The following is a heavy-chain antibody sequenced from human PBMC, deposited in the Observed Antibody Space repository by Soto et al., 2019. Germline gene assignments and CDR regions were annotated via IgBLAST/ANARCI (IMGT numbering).Heavy chain of an antibody. J-gene: IGHJ1*01. CDR2: ISGSGGST. D-gene: IGHD2-2*01. CDR3: AKDLIYGSSTSCYLFGDFQH. CDR1: GFTFSSYA. Sequence: EVQLLESGGGLVQPGGSLRLSCAASGFTFSSYAMSWVRQAPGKGLEWVSAISGSGGSTYYADSVKGRFTISRDNSKNTLYLQMNSLRAEDTAVYYCAKDLIYGSSTSCYLFGDFQHWGQGTLVTVSS. V-gene: IGHV3-23*01.